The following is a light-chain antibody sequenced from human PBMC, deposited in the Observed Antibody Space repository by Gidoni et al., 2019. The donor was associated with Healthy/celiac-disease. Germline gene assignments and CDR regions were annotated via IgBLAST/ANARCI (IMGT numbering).Light chain of an antibody. CDR3: SAYTSSSWV. CDR2: EVS. J-gene: IGLJ3*02. CDR1: STAVGGYNY. Sequence: HSALTQPASVSGSPGQSITLSCTGTSTAVGGYNYVYWYQQHPGKAPTLMIYEVSHRPSGVPDRFSGSKSGNTAALTISGLQAEDEADYYCSAYTSSSWVFGGGTKLTVL. V-gene: IGLV2-14*01.